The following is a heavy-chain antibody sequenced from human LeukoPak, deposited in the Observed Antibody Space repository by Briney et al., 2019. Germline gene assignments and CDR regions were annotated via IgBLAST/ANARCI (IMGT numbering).Heavy chain of an antibody. CDR2: IIPIFGTA. J-gene: IGHJ6*03. Sequence: SVKVSCKASGGTFSSYAISWVRQAPGQGLEWMGGIIPIFGTANYAQKFQGRVTITTDESTSTAYMELSSLRSEDTAVYYCARAWVVVPAAIDYYYMDVWGKGTTVTVSS. CDR3: ARAWVVVPAAIDYYYMDV. CDR1: GGTFSSYA. D-gene: IGHD2-2*02. V-gene: IGHV1-69*05.